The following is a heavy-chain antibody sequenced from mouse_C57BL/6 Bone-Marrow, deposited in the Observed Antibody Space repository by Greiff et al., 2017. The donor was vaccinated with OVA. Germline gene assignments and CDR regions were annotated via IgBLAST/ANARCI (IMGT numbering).Heavy chain of an antibody. V-gene: IGHV1-54*01. D-gene: IGHD1-1*01. CDR3: ARGGLPGSCRVAY. Sequence: VQLQQSGAELVRPGTSVKLSCTASGFDITNYFMQWVKQRPGQGLEWIGRINPGSGGTKYTAKFKGKATLTADKSSTTAYLQLSSLTSEDSAVYVCARGGLPGSCRVAYGGQGNLVTVSA. CDR2: INPGSGGT. J-gene: IGHJ3*01. CDR1: GFDITNYF.